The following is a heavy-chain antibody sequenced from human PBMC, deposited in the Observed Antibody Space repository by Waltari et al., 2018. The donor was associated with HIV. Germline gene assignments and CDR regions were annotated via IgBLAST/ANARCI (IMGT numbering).Heavy chain of an antibody. CDR1: GFTFSNYS. D-gene: IGHD3-22*01. Sequence: EVQLLESGGGLVQPGGYLRPSCAASGFTFSNYSLSWVRQAPGKGLEWVSSISGSGGSTYYADSVKGRFTVSRDNSKDTLFLQMNSLRAEDTALYYCAKEGIIVITDAFDIWGQGTMVIVSS. CDR3: AKEGIIVITDAFDI. CDR2: ISGSGGST. J-gene: IGHJ3*02. V-gene: IGHV3-23*01.